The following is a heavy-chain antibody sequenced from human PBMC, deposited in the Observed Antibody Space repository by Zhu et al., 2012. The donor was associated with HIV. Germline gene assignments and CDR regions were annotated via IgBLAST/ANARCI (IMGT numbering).Heavy chain of an antibody. J-gene: IGHJ1*01. Sequence: QVQLQQWGAGLLKPSETLSLTCAVYGASFSSYYWTWLRQSPGKGLERIGDINHSGNTNYNSSFKGRVTIPIDNSKNQFSLSLKSVTADDSAVYFCAGQIAVADARPGYFDRWGQGTLVTVS. V-gene: IGHV4-34*01. CDR1: GASFSSYY. CDR2: INHSGNT. D-gene: IGHD2-21*01. CDR3: AGQIAVADARPGYFDR.